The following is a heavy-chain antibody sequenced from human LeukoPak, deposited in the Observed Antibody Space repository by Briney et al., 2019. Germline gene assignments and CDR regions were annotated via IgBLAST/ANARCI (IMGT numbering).Heavy chain of an antibody. D-gene: IGHD5-18*01. V-gene: IGHV1-69*13. CDR1: GYTFTSYA. Sequence: SVKVSCKASGYTFTSYAISWVRQAPGQGLEWMGGIIPIFGTANYAQKFQGRVTITADESTSTAYMELSSLRSEDTAVYYCAARLRVDTAFDYWGQGTLVTVSS. CDR2: IIPIFGTA. J-gene: IGHJ4*02. CDR3: AARLRVDTAFDY.